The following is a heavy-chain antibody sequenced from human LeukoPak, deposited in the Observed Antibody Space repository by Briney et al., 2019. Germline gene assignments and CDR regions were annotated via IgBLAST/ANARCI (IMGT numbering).Heavy chain of an antibody. V-gene: IGHV1-69*04. J-gene: IGHJ4*02. Sequence: GAPVKVSCKASGGTFSSYAISWVRQAPGQGLEWMGRIIPILGIANYAQKFQGRVTITADKSTSTAYMELSSLRSEDTAVYYCASGATYGSGSYFVYWGQGTLVTVSS. CDR2: IIPILGIA. D-gene: IGHD3-10*01. CDR1: GGTFSSYA. CDR3: ASGATYGSGSYFVY.